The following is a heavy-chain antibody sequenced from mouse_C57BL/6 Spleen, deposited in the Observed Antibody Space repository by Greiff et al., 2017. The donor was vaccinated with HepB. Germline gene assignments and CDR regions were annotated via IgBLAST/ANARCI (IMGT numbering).Heavy chain of an antibody. CDR3: AREGIYYGNYVGAMDY. V-gene: IGHV1-53*01. D-gene: IGHD2-1*01. J-gene: IGHJ4*01. CDR2: INPSNGGT. Sequence: VQVVESGTELVKPGASVKLSCKASGYTFTSYWMHWVKQRPGQGLEWIGNINPSNGGTNYNEKFKSKATLTVDKSSSTAYMQLSSLTSEDSAVYYCAREGIYYGNYVGAMDYWGQGTSVTVSS. CDR1: GYTFTSYW.